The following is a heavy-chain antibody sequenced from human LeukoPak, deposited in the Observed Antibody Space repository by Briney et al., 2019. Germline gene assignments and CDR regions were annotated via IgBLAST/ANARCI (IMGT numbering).Heavy chain of an antibody. J-gene: IGHJ4*02. CDR2: ISGSDGNT. V-gene: IGHV3-23*01. CDR3: AKDPGNLYYFDY. D-gene: IGHD4-23*01. CDR1: GFTFSSYD. Sequence: GGSLRLSCAASGFTFSSYDMSWVRQAPGKGLEWVSTISGSDGNTYYADSVKGRFTISRDNSKNTLYLQMNSLRAEDTAVYYCAKDPGNLYYFDYWGQGTLVTVSS.